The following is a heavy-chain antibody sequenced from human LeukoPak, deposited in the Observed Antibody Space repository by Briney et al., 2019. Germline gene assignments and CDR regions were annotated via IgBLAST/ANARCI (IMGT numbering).Heavy chain of an antibody. D-gene: IGHD4-17*01. CDR1: GFTFTHYA. CDR2: ISGSGGST. Sequence: GGSLRLSCAASGFTFTHYAMSWVRQAPGKGLEWVSTISGSGGSTYYADSVKGRFTISRDISKNTLYLQMNSLRAEDTAVYYCAIDYGDYAGPFDIWGQGTMVTVSS. J-gene: IGHJ3*02. V-gene: IGHV3-23*01. CDR3: AIDYGDYAGPFDI.